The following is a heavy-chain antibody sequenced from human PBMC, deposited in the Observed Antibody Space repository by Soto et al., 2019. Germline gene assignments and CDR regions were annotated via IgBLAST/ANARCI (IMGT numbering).Heavy chain of an antibody. CDR1: GYDFNTNW. J-gene: IGHJ4*02. CDR3: ARLQRDCNKTSCYYADH. D-gene: IGHD2-2*01. Sequence: GESLKISCRGSGYDFNTNWFGWVRQLPGRGLEWVGIMYPGDSGTRYNPSLQGHVTLSADVTVSTAFLQWRSLKTSDTGIYFCARLQRDCNKTSCYYADHWGQGTQVTVSS. V-gene: IGHV5-51*01. CDR2: MYPGDSGT.